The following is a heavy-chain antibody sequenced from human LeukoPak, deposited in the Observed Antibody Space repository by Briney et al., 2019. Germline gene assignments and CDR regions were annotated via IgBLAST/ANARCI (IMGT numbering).Heavy chain of an antibody. V-gene: IGHV4-59*08. CDR2: IYYSGST. CDR3: ARVQYYFDY. D-gene: IGHD4-11*01. CDR1: GGSISSYY. J-gene: IGHJ4*02. Sequence: SSETLSLTCTVSGGSISSYYWSWIRQPPGKGLEWIGYIYYSGSTNYNPSLKSRVTISVGTSKNQFSLKLSSVTAADTAVYYCARVQYYFDYWGQGTLVTVSS.